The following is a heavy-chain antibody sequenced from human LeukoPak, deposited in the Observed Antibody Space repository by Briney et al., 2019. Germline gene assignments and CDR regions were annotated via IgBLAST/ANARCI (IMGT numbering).Heavy chain of an antibody. Sequence: ASVKVSCKASGYTFTSYDIHWVRQATGQGLEWMGWMNPNSGNTGYAQKFQGRVTMTRNTSISTAYMELSGLTSEDTAMYYCARNWGEFDPWGQGTLVTVSS. CDR3: ARNWGEFDP. D-gene: IGHD7-27*01. V-gene: IGHV1-8*02. CDR2: MNPNSGNT. CDR1: GYTFTSYD. J-gene: IGHJ5*02.